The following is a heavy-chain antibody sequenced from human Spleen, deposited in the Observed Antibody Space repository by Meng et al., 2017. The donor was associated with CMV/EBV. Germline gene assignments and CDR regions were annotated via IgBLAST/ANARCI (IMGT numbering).Heavy chain of an antibody. D-gene: IGHD6-13*01. CDR2: INTNTGGT. CDR3: ARGDQDPCTSSSSNSCYSAYHYYYGMDV. CDR1: GYTFTSNG. V-gene: IGHV1-2*02. Sequence: ASVKVSCKASGYTFTSNGISWVRQAPGQGLEWMGWINTNTGGTNFAQKFQGRVTMSRDRSISTAYLELIRLRSDDTAVYYCARGDQDPCTSSSSNSCYSAYHYYYGMDVWGQGTAVTVSS. J-gene: IGHJ6*02.